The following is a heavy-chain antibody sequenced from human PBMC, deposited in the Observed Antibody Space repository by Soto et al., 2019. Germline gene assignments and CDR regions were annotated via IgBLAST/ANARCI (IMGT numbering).Heavy chain of an antibody. V-gene: IGHV4-59*08. CDR2: IYNGDST. D-gene: IGHD1-1*01. J-gene: IGHJ3*01. Sequence: WTWLRQPPGKGLEWIGYIYNGDSTNYNPALRSRVTMSTDTSENQFSLSLTSVTAADTAVYYCARRTKLERRGDAIDVWGHGTMVTVSS. CDR3: ARRTKLERRGDAIDV.